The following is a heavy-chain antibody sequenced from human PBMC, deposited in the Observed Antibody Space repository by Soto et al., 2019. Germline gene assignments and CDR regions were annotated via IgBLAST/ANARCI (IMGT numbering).Heavy chain of an antibody. V-gene: IGHV3-21*01. J-gene: IGHJ4*02. Sequence: PGGSLRLSCTVSGFPFNNYGINWVRQAPGKGLEWVSSVSKSDYTYYSDSVQGRFTISRDNAKNSVSLQMNTLRVEDTAVYYCAREDSIIIPAVSDFWGQGTLVTVSS. CDR3: AREDSIIIPAVSDF. CDR2: VSKSDYT. CDR1: GFPFNNYG. D-gene: IGHD2-2*01.